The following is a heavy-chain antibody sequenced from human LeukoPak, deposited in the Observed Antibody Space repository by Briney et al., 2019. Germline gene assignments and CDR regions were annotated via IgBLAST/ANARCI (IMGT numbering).Heavy chain of an antibody. CDR1: GYSFTNYW. J-gene: IGHJ4*02. V-gene: IGHV5-51*01. CDR2: IYPDDSDT. D-gene: IGHD3-22*01. Sequence: GESLKISCKGSGYSFTNYWIGWVRQMPGKGLEWMASIYPDDSDTRYSPSFQGQVTISADKSINTAYLRWSSRKASDTAMYYCARRSQHYYDSRANDYWGQGTLVTVPS. CDR3: ARRSQHYYDSRANDY.